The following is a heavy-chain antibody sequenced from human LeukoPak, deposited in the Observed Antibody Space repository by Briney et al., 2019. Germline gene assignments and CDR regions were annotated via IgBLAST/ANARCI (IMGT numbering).Heavy chain of an antibody. D-gene: IGHD3-10*01. CDR2: IWYDGSNK. CDR3: AKARLVRGAMGYYMDV. V-gene: IGHV3-33*06. Sequence: GGSLRLSCAASGFTFSSYGMHWVRQAPGKGLEWVAVIWYDGSNKYYADSVKGRFTISRDNSKNTLYLKMNSLRAEDTAVYYCAKARLVRGAMGYYMDVWGKGTTVTVSS. J-gene: IGHJ6*03. CDR1: GFTFSSYG.